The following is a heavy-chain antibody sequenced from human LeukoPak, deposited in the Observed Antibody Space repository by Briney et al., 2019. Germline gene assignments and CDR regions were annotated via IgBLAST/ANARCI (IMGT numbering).Heavy chain of an antibody. CDR2: INPSGGST. Sequence: ASVKVSCKASGYTFTSYYMRWVRQGPGQGLEWMGIINPSGGSTSYAQKFQGRVTMTMDTSTSTVYMELSSLRSEDTAVYYCASQSGYSGYDPGDGWFDPWGQGTLVTVSS. J-gene: IGHJ5*02. CDR1: GYTFTSYY. D-gene: IGHD5-12*01. V-gene: IGHV1-46*01. CDR3: ASQSGYSGYDPGDGWFDP.